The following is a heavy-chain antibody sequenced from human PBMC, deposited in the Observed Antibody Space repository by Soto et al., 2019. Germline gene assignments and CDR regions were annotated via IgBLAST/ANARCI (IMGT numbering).Heavy chain of an antibody. CDR2: ISGSGGST. CDR3: AKAGNYDFWSGHSYGIDV. D-gene: IGHD3-3*01. J-gene: IGHJ6*02. V-gene: IGHV3-23*01. Sequence: HPGGSLRLSCAASGFTFSNYAMTWVRQAPGKGLEWVSGISGSGGSTYYAESVKGRFTIFRVNSRNTLYLQMDGLRAEDTAEYYCAKAGNYDFWSGHSYGIDVWGQGTTVTVSS. CDR1: GFTFSNYA.